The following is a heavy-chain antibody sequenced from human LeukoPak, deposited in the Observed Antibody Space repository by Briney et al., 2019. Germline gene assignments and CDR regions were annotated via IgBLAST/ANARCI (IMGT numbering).Heavy chain of an antibody. V-gene: IGHV4-4*07. CDR2: IYTGGST. Sequence: SETLSLTCTVSGGSISSYYWSWIRQPAGKGLEWIGRIYTGGSTNYNPSLKSRVTMSVDTSKNQFSLKLSSVTAADTAVYYCARDNWLDPLYGMDVWGQGTTVTVSS. CDR3: ARDNWLDPLYGMDV. CDR1: GGSISSYY. J-gene: IGHJ6*02. D-gene: IGHD1-20*01.